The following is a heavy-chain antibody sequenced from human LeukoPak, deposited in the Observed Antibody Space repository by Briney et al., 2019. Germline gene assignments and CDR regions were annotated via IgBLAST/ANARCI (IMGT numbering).Heavy chain of an antibody. V-gene: IGHV4-30-4*08. CDR1: GGSISSGDYS. CDR2: IYYSGST. D-gene: IGHD4-17*01. J-gene: IGHJ3*02. CDR3: ARVMTTKAFDI. Sequence: PQTLSLTCTVSGGSISSGDYSWSWIRQPPGKGLEWIGYIYYSGSTYYNPSLKSRVTISVDTSKNQFSLKLSSVTAADTAVYYCARVMTTKAFDIWGQGTMVTVSS.